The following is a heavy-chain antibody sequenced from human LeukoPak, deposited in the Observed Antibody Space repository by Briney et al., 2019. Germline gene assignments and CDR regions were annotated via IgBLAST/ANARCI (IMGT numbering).Heavy chain of an antibody. J-gene: IGHJ3*02. CDR2: IYYSGST. CDR1: GGSISSYY. D-gene: IGHD2-21*02. CDR3: AKHRGGDYRAFDI. Sequence: SETLSLTCTVSGGSISSYYWSCIRQPPGKGLEWIGYIYYSGSTNYNPSLKSRVTISVDTSKNQFSLKLSSVTAADTAVYYCAKHRGGDYRAFDIWGQGTMVTVSS. V-gene: IGHV4-59*08.